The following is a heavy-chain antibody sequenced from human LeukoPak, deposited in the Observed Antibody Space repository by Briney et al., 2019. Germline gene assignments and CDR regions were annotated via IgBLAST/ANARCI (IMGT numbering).Heavy chain of an antibody. J-gene: IGHJ3*02. V-gene: IGHV1-18*01. CDR1: GYTFTSYG. CDR3: ARVGFGNAFDI. CDR2: ISTYNGNT. D-gene: IGHD3-10*01. Sequence: SVKVSCKASGYTFTSYGISWVRQAPGQGLEWMGWISTYNGNTKHAQKLQARVTMTTDTSTSTAYMELNSLRSDDTAVYYCARVGFGNAFDIWGQGTMVTVSS.